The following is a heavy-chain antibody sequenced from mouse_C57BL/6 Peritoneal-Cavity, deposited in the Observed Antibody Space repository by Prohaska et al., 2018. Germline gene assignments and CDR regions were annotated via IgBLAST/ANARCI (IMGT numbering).Heavy chain of an antibody. CDR1: GYTFTNYG. CDR3: ARGFITTVVRFDY. J-gene: IGHJ2*01. D-gene: IGHD1-1*01. CDR2: INTYSGVP. Sequence: QIQLVQSGPELKKPGETVKISCKASGYTFTNYGMSWVKQAPGKGLKWMGWINTYSGVPTYADDFKVRFAFSFETSASTAYLQINNLKNEDTVTYFGARGFITTVVRFDYCGQGTTLTVSS. V-gene: IGHV9-3*01.